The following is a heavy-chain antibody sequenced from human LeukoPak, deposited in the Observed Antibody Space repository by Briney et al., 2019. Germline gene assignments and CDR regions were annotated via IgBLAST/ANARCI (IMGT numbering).Heavy chain of an antibody. J-gene: IGHJ4*02. CDR1: GFTFSDYY. D-gene: IGHD3-10*01. CDR3: AGELSAAPDY. V-gene: IGHV3-11*06. CDR2: ISSSSSYT. Sequence: GGSLRLSCAASGFTFSDYYMSWIRQAPGKGLEWVSYISSSSSYTNYADSVKGRFTISRDNAKNSLYLQMNSLRAEDTAVYYCAGELSAAPDYWGQGTLVTVSS.